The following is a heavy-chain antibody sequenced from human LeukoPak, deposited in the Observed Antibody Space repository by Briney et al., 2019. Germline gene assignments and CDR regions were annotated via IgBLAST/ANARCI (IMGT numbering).Heavy chain of an antibody. CDR3: ATYRQVLLPFES. J-gene: IGHJ4*02. Sequence: GGSLRLSCAASGFTFSSYWMSWIRQAPGKGLEWVSYISSSGSTIYYADSVKGRFTISRDNAKNSLYLQMNSLRAEDTAVYYCATYRQVLLPFESWGQGTLVTVSS. CDR1: GFTFSSYW. CDR2: ISSSGSTI. V-gene: IGHV3-11*04. D-gene: IGHD2-8*02.